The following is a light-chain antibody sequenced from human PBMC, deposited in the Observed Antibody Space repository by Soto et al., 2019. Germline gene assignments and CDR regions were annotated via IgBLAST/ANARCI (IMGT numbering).Light chain of an antibody. CDR1: QRISSY. CDR3: QQSYTMPLT. J-gene: IGKJ4*01. Sequence: EIQMTQSPSSLSAFVGDSVTITCRASQRISSYLNWYQQKPGKAPKLLIYSASNLQTGVPSRFSGSGSGTDFTLSISSLQLEDLATYFCQQSYTMPLTFGGGTKVDI. V-gene: IGKV1-39*01. CDR2: SAS.